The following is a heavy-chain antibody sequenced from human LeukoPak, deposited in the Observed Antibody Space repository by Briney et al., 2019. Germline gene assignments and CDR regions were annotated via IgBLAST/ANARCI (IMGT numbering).Heavy chain of an antibody. CDR3: AKADEMNMDY. V-gene: IGHV3-23*01. CDR2: ISGSGLRT. D-gene: IGHD2/OR15-2a*01. Sequence: PGGSLRLSCAASGFTFSNYAMSWVRQAPGKGLEWVSAISGSGLRTYYADSVKGRFTISKDNSKNTLDLQMNSLRAEDTAVYYCAKADEMNMDYWGQGTLVTVSS. J-gene: IGHJ4*02. CDR1: GFTFSNYA.